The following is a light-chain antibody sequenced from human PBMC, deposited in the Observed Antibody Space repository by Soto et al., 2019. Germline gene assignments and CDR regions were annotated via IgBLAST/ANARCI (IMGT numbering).Light chain of an antibody. CDR1: QSVSSN. CDR2: GAS. CDR3: QQENNWPSIT. V-gene: IGKV3D-15*01. Sequence: EIVMTQSPATLSVSPGERATLSCRASQSVSSNLAWYQQKPGQAPRLLIYGASPRATGIPARFSGSGSGAEVTLTSSSRQSEDCAVYYCQQENNWPSITFGQGTRLEIK. J-gene: IGKJ5*01.